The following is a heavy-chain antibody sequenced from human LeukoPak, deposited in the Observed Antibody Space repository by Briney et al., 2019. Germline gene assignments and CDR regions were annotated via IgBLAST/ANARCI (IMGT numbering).Heavy chain of an antibody. Sequence: SGGSLRLSCAASGFTFSSYGMHWVRQAPGKGLEWVAFIRYDGSNKYYADSVKGRFTISRDNSKNTLYLQMNSLRAEDTAVYYCARRALITMVRGVIKHYYYMDVWGKGTTVTISS. J-gene: IGHJ6*03. CDR1: GFTFSSYG. CDR3: ARRALITMVRGVIKHYYYMDV. V-gene: IGHV3-30*02. CDR2: IRYDGSNK. D-gene: IGHD3-10*01.